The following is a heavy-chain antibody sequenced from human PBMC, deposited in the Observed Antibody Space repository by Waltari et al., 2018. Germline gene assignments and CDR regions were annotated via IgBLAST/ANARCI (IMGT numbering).Heavy chain of an antibody. Sequence: EVQLVESGGGLVQPGRSLRLSCAASGFTFDDYAMHWVRQAPGKGLEWVSGMSWNSGSIGYADSVKGRFTISRDNAKNSLYLQMNSLRAEDTALYYCAKEVTTGDFQHWGQGTLVTVSS. CDR2: MSWNSGSI. J-gene: IGHJ1*01. CDR1: GFTFDDYA. V-gene: IGHV3-9*01. D-gene: IGHD4-17*01. CDR3: AKEVTTGDFQH.